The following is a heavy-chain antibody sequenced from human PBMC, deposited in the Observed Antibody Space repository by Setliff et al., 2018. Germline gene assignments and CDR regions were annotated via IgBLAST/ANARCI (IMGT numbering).Heavy chain of an antibody. CDR3: ARDTYIGDFWSGYYIQGQFDP. CDR2: INAGNGNT. CDR1: GYTFTSYA. Sequence: ASVKVSCKASGYTFTSYAMHWVRQAPGQRLEWMGWINAGNGNTKYSQKFQGRVTITRDTSAKTAYMELSSLRSEDTAVYYCARDTYIGDFWSGYYIQGQFDPWGQGTLVTVSS. J-gene: IGHJ5*02. D-gene: IGHD3-3*01. V-gene: IGHV1-3*01.